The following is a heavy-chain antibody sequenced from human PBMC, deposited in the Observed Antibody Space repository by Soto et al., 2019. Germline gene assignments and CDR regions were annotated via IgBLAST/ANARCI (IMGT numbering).Heavy chain of an antibody. CDR3: ARSYDILTPLDS. CDR2: IIPMFDII. V-gene: IGHV1-69*01. CDR1: GGTFSSYA. D-gene: IGHD3-9*01. Sequence: QVQLVQSGAEVKKPGSSMKVSCKASGGTFSSYAMSWVRQAPGQGLGWMGRIIPMFDIINYAQNFQGRLTLTAAESTSTAYMELSSLRSDDTAMYYCARSYDILTPLDSWGQGTLVTVSS. J-gene: IGHJ4*02.